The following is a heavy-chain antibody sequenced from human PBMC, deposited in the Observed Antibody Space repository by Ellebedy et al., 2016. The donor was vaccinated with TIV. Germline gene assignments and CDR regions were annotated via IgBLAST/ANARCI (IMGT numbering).Heavy chain of an antibody. V-gene: IGHV3-66*01. Sequence: GESLKISCAASGFTVNTKDMSWVRQAPGKGLEWVSVIYSDGSTDYADSVKGRFTISRDNANNSLFLQMNGLRAEDTAVYYCARDVKEGSDAFDIWGQGTMVAVSA. CDR2: IYSDGST. CDR1: GFTVNTKD. D-gene: IGHD1-26*01. CDR3: ARDVKEGSDAFDI. J-gene: IGHJ3*02.